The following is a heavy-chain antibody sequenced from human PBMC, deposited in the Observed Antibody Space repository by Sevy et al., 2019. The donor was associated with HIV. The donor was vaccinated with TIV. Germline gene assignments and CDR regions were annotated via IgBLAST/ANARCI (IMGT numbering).Heavy chain of an antibody. V-gene: IGHV4-59*01. D-gene: IGHD2-2*01. Sequence: SETLSLTCTVSGGSISSYYWSWIRQPPGKGLEWIGYIYYSGSTNYNPSLKSRLTISVDTSKNQFSLKPSSVTAADTAVYYCARAIVVVPAAIQGGYYYGMDVWGQGTTVTVSS. CDR1: GGSISSYY. CDR3: ARAIVVVPAAIQGGYYYGMDV. CDR2: IYYSGST. J-gene: IGHJ6*02.